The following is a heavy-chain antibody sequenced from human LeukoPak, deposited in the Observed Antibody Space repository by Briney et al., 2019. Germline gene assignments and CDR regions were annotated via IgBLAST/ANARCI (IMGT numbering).Heavy chain of an antibody. D-gene: IGHD2-21*01. Sequence: ASVKVSCTASGYALSGYYMHWVRQAPGQGLEWMGRINPNSGGTNYLQTFQGRATMTSNTSISTAYMELIRLTSDDTAVYFCAREASQSGLDVWGQGTTVTVSS. V-gene: IGHV1-2*06. CDR2: INPNSGGT. CDR1: GYALSGYY. J-gene: IGHJ6*02. CDR3: AREASQSGLDV.